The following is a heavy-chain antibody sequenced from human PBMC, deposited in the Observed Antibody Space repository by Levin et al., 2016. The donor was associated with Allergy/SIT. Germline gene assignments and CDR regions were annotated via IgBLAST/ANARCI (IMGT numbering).Heavy chain of an antibody. D-gene: IGHD3-3*01. V-gene: IGHV3-21*01. J-gene: IGHJ6*02. CDR3: ASDYDFWSGYYYYGMDV. Sequence: SVKGRFTISRDNAKNSLYLQMNSLRAEDTAVYYCASDYDFWSGYYYYGMDVWGQGTTVTVSS.